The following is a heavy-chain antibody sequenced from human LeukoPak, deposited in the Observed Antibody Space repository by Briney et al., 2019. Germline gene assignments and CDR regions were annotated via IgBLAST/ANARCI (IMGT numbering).Heavy chain of an antibody. J-gene: IGHJ4*02. CDR2: INPSGGST. Sequence: ASVQVSCKASGYTFTYNYIHFVRPAPGQGLEWMGIINPSGGSTSYAQKFQGRVTMTRDTSTSTVYMELSSLRSEDTAVYYCARGASYYYDSSGLSAFDYWGQGTLVTVSS. V-gene: IGHV1-46*01. CDR3: ARGASYYYDSSGLSAFDY. D-gene: IGHD3-22*01. CDR1: GYTFTYNY.